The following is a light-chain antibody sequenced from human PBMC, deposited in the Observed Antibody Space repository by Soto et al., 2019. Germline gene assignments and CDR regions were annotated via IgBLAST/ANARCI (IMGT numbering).Light chain of an antibody. Sequence: EIVLTQSPGTLSLSPGKRATLSGRASQSVSSSYLAWYQQTFGQAPRLLIYGASNRATGIPDRFGGSGSGPDFPITMSRVEPEDVALYYCQQYGTAPWTCGQGPKVEIK. V-gene: IGKV3-20*01. CDR1: QSVSSSY. J-gene: IGKJ1*01. CDR2: GAS. CDR3: QQYGTAPWT.